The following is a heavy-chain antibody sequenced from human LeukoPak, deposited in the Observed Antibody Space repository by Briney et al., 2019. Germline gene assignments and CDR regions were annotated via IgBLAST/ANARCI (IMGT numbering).Heavy chain of an antibody. CDR2: IYYSVRT. CDR3: ARVKGLENDYVWGSYRWGAFDI. CDR1: GVSISSYY. J-gene: IGHJ3*02. V-gene: IGHV4-59*01. D-gene: IGHD3-16*02. Sequence: PSQTLSLTSTVSGVSISSYYWSWVPHPPGKGLEWSGYIYYSVRTNYNPSLKSRVTISVDTSKNQFSLKLSSVTAADTAVYYCARVKGLENDYVWGSYRWGAFDIWGQGTMVTVSS.